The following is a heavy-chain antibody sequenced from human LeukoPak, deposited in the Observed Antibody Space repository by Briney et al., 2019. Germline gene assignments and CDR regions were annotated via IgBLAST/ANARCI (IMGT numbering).Heavy chain of an antibody. J-gene: IGHJ6*03. D-gene: IGHD3-10*01. Sequence: SETLSLTCTVSGSSISSGSYYWSWIRQPAGKGLEWIGRIYTSGSTNYNPSLKSRVTISVDTSKNQFSLKLSSVTAADTAVYYCARARDYYGSGSYNYYYYYMDVWGKGTTVTISS. V-gene: IGHV4-61*02. CDR2: IYTSGST. CDR1: GSSISSGSYY. CDR3: ARARDYYGSGSYNYYYYYMDV.